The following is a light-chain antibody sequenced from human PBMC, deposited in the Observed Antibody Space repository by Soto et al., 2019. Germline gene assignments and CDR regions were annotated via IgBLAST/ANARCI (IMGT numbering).Light chain of an antibody. CDR2: GAS. V-gene: IGKV3-20*01. Sequence: EIVLTQSPGTLSLSPGERATLSCRASQSVSSSYLAWYQQKPGQAPRLLIYGASNRATGIPDRFSGSGSGTDFTLTISSLQSEDFAIYYCQQYDNWPSVTFGGGTKVDIK. CDR3: QQYDNWPSVT. CDR1: QSVSSSY. J-gene: IGKJ4*01.